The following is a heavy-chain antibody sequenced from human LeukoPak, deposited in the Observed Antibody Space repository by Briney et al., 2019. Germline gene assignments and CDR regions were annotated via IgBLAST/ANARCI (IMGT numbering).Heavy chain of an antibody. D-gene: IGHD1-1*01. CDR3: AKRGAKVNAYDY. J-gene: IGHJ4*02. V-gene: IGHV3-23*01. CDR1: GFTFSSYA. CDR2: ITGSGGDT. Sequence: PGGSLRLSCAASGFTFSSYAMNWVRQAPGKGLEWVSGITGSGGDTYYADSVKGRFTISRDNSKNTLYLQMNSLRGEDTAVYYCAKRGAKVNAYDYWGQGTLVTVSS.